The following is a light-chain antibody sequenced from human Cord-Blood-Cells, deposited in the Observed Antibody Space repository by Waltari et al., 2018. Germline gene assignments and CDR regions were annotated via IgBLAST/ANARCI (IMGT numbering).Light chain of an antibody. J-gene: IGKJ4*01. Sequence: AIQLTQSPSSLSASVRDRVTITCRASQGISSALAWYQQKPGKAPKLLIYDASSLESGVPARFSGSGSGTDVTLTISSLQPEDFATDYCQQFNSYPLTFGGGTKVEIK. CDR3: QQFNSYPLT. CDR2: DAS. CDR1: QGISSA. V-gene: IGKV1-13*02.